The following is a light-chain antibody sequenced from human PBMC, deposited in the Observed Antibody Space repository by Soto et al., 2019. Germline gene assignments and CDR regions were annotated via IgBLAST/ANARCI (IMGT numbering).Light chain of an antibody. V-gene: IGLV3-21*02. Sequence: SYELTQPPSVSVAPGQTARITCGGNNIGSKSVHWYQQKPGQAPVLVVYDDSDRPSGIPERFSGSNSGNTATLTISGLQVEDEAEYFCGSFTTSRIWVFGGGTKVTVL. CDR2: DDS. CDR3: GSFTTSRIWV. J-gene: IGLJ3*02. CDR1: NIGSKS.